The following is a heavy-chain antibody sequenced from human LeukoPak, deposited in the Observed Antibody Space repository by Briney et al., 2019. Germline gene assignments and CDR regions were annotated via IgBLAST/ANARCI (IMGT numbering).Heavy chain of an antibody. CDR2: ISSSGSTI. J-gene: IGHJ4*02. CDR3: ARLNSSSWYRFVFDY. V-gene: IGHV3-11*01. D-gene: IGHD6-13*01. CDR1: GFTVSSNY. Sequence: GGSLRLSCAASGFTVSSNYMSWIRQAPGKGLEWVSYISSSGSTIYYADSVKGRFTISRDNAKNSLYLQMNSLRAEDTAVYYCARLNSSSWYRFVFDYWGQGTLVTVSS.